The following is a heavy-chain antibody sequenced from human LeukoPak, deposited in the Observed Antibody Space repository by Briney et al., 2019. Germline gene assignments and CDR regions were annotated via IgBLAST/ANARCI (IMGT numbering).Heavy chain of an antibody. Sequence: SETLSLTCTVSGGSISSGSYYWSWIRQPAGKGLEWTGRIYTSGSTNYNPSLKSRVTISVDTSKNQFSLKLSSVTAADTAVYYCAREYYYDSSGPGENWFDPWGQGTLVTVSS. V-gene: IGHV4-61*02. CDR1: GGSISSGSYY. CDR3: AREYYYDSSGPGENWFDP. D-gene: IGHD3-22*01. CDR2: IYTSGST. J-gene: IGHJ5*02.